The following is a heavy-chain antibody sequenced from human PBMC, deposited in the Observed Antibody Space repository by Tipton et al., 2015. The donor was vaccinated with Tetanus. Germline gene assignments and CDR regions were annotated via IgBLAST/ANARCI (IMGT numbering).Heavy chain of an antibody. V-gene: IGHV6-1*01. CDR1: GDSVSSNSAA. CDR2: TYYRSKWYN. J-gene: IGHJ4*02. CDR3: VSYYDSSGSFDY. Sequence: LVKPTQTLSLTCAISGDSVSSNSAAWNWIRQSPSRGLEWLGRTYYRSKWYNDYAVSVKSRITINPDTSKNQFSLQLNSVTPEDTAVYYCVSYYDSSGSFDYWGQGTLVTVSS. D-gene: IGHD3-22*01.